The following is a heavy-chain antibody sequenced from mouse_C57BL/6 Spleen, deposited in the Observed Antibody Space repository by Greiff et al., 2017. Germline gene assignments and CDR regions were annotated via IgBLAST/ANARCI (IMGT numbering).Heavy chain of an antibody. CDR3: TNNDAWSLAY. CDR2: IDPEDGDT. J-gene: IGHJ3*01. CDR1: GFNITDYY. V-gene: IGHV14-1*01. D-gene: IGHD2-3*01. Sequence: VQLQQSGAELVRPGASVKLSCTASGFNITDYYMHWVKQRPEQGLEWIGRIDPEDGDTEYAPKFQGKATMTADTSSNTAYLQLSSLTSEDTAVYYCTNNDAWSLAYWGQGTLVTVSA.